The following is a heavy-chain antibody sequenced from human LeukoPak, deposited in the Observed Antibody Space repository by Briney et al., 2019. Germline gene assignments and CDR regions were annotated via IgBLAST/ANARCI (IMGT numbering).Heavy chain of an antibody. Sequence: KPGGSLRLSCAASGFTFSDHYMSWIRQAPGKGLEWVSYISNSGSTTYYADSVKGRFTISRDNAKNSLYLQMNSLRAEDTAVYHCVRAEPRYTSGLGRLDHWGQGTLVTVSS. CDR1: GFTFSDHY. CDR2: ISNSGSTT. J-gene: IGHJ4*02. CDR3: VRAEPRYTSGLGRLDH. V-gene: IGHV3-11*01. D-gene: IGHD6-19*01.